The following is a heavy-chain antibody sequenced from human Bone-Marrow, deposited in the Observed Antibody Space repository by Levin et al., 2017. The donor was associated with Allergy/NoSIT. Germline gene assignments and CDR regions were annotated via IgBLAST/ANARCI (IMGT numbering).Heavy chain of an antibody. CDR2: ISLDGNTQ. V-gene: IGHV3-30*18. CDR1: GFTFRNYA. D-gene: IGHD2-15*01. Sequence: GGSLRLSCAVSGFTFRNYAMHWVRQAPGRGLEWVAFISLDGNTQYYADSVKGRFTVSRDNSNNTLHLQLNSLRVEDTAIYYCAKDTYTCSGGSCYFFDDWGQGALVTVSS. J-gene: IGHJ4*02. CDR3: AKDTYTCSGGSCYFFDD.